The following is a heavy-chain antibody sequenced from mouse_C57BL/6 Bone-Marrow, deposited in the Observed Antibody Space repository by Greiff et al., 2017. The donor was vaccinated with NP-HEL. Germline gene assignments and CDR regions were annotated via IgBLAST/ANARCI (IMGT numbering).Heavy chain of an antibody. CDR2: ISGGGGNT. J-gene: IGHJ1*03. V-gene: IGHV5-9*01. D-gene: IGHD4-1*01. CDR3: ARTGTKYFDV. Sequence: DVKLQESGGGLVKPGGSLKLSCAASGFTFSSYTMSWVRQTPEKRLEWVATISGGGGNTYYPDSVKGRFTISRDNAKNTLYLQMSSLRSEDTALYYCARTGTKYFDVWGTGTTVTVSS. CDR1: GFTFSSYT.